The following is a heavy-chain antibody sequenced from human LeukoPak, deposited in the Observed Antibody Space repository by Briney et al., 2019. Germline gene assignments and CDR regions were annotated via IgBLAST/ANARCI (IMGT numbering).Heavy chain of an antibody. V-gene: IGHV4-30-2*01. D-gene: IGHD2-2*02. CDR3: ARGCSSTSCYSGEGDAFDI. Sequence: SETLSLTCAVSGGSISSGGYSWSWIRQPPGKGLEWIGYIYHSGSTYYNPSLKSRVTISVDRSKNQFSLKLSSVTAADTAVYYCARGCSSTSCYSGEGDAFDIWGQGTMVTVSS. CDR1: GGSISSGGYS. CDR2: IYHSGST. J-gene: IGHJ3*02.